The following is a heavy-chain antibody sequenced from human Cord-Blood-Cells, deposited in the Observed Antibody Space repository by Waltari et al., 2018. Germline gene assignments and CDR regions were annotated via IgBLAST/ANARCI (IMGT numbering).Heavy chain of an antibody. Sequence: EVQLGESGGALIQSGGSLRLYCEAAGCTVSSNYMSWVRQAQGKGLGWDSVIYSGGSTYYADSVKGRFTISGDHSKNTLYLQMNSLRAEDTAVYYCVRPRGLDAFDIWGQGTMVTVSS. CDR1: GCTVSSNY. V-gene: IGHV3-53*01. J-gene: IGHJ3*02. CDR3: VRPRGLDAFDI. D-gene: IGHD3-10*01. CDR2: IYSGGST.